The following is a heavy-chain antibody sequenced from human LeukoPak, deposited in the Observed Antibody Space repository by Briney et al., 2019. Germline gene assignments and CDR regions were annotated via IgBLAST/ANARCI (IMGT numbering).Heavy chain of an antibody. D-gene: IGHD3-10*01. V-gene: IGHV3-23*01. CDR3: AKDPYGSGSYSWFDP. J-gene: IGHJ5*02. Sequence: GGSLRLSCAASGFTFSSFAMSWVRQATGKGLEWVSAISGSGGNTYYADSVKGRFTISRDNSKNTLYLQMNNLRAEDTAVYYCAKDPYGSGSYSWFDPWGQGTLVTVSS. CDR2: ISGSGGNT. CDR1: GFTFSSFA.